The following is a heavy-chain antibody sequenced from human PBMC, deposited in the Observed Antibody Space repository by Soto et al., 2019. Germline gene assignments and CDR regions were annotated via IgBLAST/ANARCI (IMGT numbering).Heavy chain of an antibody. D-gene: IGHD6-25*01. J-gene: IGHJ6*02. CDR3: ARKAASDYYYYYGMDV. CDR1: GFTFSSYG. V-gene: IGHV3-33*08. CDR2: IWYDGSNK. Sequence: GGSLSLSCAASGFTFSSYGMHWVRQAPGKGLEWVAVIWYDGSNKYYADSVKGRFTISRDNSKNTLYLQMNSLRAEDTAVYYCARKAASDYYYYYGMDVWGQGTTVTVSS.